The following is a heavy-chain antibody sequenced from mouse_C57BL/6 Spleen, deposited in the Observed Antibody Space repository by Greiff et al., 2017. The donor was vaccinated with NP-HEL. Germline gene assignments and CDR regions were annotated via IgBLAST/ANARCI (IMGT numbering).Heavy chain of an antibody. V-gene: IGHV1-15*01. D-gene: IGHD2-4*01. CDR3: TRSTMITIKGFDY. J-gene: IGHJ2*01. CDR2: LDPYTFCT. CDR1: FYTFPNYS. Sequence: QVQLQQSGAELVRPGASVTLSCKASFYTFPNYSLPFFHHPPFPFLSFLFSLDPYTFCTAYNQKFKGKAILTADKSSSTAYMELRSLTSEDSAVYYCTRSTMITIKGFDYWGQGTTLTVSS.